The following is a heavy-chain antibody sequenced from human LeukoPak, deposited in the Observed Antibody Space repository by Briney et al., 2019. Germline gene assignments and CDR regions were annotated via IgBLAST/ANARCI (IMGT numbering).Heavy chain of an antibody. J-gene: IGHJ5*02. D-gene: IGHD2-2*01. Sequence: GGSLRLSCAASGFTFSSYSMNWVRQAPGKGLEWVSSISSSSSYIYYADSVKGRFTISRDNAKISLYLQMNSLRAEDTAVYYCARGRIVVVPAAVNWFDPWGQGTLVTVSS. CDR3: ARGRIVVVPAAVNWFDP. CDR1: GFTFSSYS. V-gene: IGHV3-21*01. CDR2: ISSSSSYI.